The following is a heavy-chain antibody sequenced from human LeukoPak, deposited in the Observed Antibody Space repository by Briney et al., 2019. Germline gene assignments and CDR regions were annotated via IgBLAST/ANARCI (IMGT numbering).Heavy chain of an antibody. D-gene: IGHD3-22*01. CDR1: GFTFSSYG. Sequence: GGSLRLSCAASGFTFSSYGMHWVRQAPGKGLEWVAVISYDGSNKYYADSVKGRFTISRDNSKNTLYLQMNSLRAEDTAVYYCTTDGNYYDSSSLYYFDYWGQGTLVTVSS. V-gene: IGHV3-30*03. CDR2: ISYDGSNK. J-gene: IGHJ4*02. CDR3: TTDGNYYDSSSLYYFDY.